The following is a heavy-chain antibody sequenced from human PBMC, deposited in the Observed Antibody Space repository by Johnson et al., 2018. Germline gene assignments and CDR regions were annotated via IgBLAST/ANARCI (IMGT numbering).Heavy chain of an antibody. J-gene: IGHJ3*02. D-gene: IGHD3-22*01. CDR1: GFTFGDYA. CDR2: IRSNAYGGTT. V-gene: IGHV3-49*03. CDR3: TRVRGYYYDSSGRDAFDI. Sequence: VQLLESGGGLVQPGRSLRLSCTASGFTFGDYAMSWFRQAPGKGLEWVGFIRSNAYGGTTEYAASVTGRFTISRDDSKSIAYLQRTSLKTEDKAVYYCTRVRGYYYDSSGRDAFDIWGQGTMVTVSS.